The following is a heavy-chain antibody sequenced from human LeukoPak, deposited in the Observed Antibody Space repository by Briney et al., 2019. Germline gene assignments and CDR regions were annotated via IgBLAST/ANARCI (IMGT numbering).Heavy chain of an antibody. CDR1: GGSISSTNW. CDR2: ISLSGLT. CDR3: ARVLGGARSSGYSILHFDY. Sequence: PSETLSLTCGVSGGSISSTNWWSWVRQPPGQGLEWIGEISLSGLTNYNPSLKSRVTMSLDKSKNLLSLNLTSVTAADTAVYYCARVLGGARSSGYSILHFDYWGQGTLVTVSS. D-gene: IGHD3-22*01. V-gene: IGHV4-4*02. J-gene: IGHJ4*02.